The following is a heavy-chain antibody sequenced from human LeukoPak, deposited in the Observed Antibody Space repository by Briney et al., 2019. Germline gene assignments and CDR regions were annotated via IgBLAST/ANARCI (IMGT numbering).Heavy chain of an antibody. D-gene: IGHD3-16*01. Sequence: GGSLRLSCAASKFTFSKYWMSWVRQAQGKGLEWVANINQDGTEKYFGDSVKGRFTISGDNAKNSLYLQMNSLRAEDTAVYYCARAKSRVGDGFDIWGQGTMVTVSS. V-gene: IGHV3-7*01. J-gene: IGHJ3*02. CDR1: KFTFSKYW. CDR3: ARAKSRVGDGFDI. CDR2: INQDGTEK.